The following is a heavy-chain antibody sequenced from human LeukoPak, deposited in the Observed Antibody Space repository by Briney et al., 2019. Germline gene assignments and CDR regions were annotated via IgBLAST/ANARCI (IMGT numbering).Heavy chain of an antibody. J-gene: IGHJ4*02. CDR1: VYTFTSYG. V-gene: IGHV1-18*01. CDR2: ISAYNWNT. Sequence: ASVNVSCKASVYTFTSYGISGLRQAAGQGLDGMGWISAYNWNTNYAHKLQGRIAMTTDTSTSTADTELRSLTSDDTAVYYCARGSSSWYSIDYWGKGTLVTVSS. CDR3: ARGSSSWYSIDY. D-gene: IGHD6-13*01.